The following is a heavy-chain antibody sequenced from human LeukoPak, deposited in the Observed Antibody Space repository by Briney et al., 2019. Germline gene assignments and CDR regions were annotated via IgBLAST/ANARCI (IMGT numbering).Heavy chain of an antibody. CDR1: GGSISRYY. CDR2: VYYSGST. V-gene: IGHV4-59*01. Sequence: PSETLSLTCTVSGGSISRYYWSWFRQSPAKGLEWIGYVYYSGSTKYNPSLKSRVTISVDTSKNQFSLNLSSVTAADTAVYYCARETCSRSYYYMDVWGKGTTVTVSS. CDR3: ARETCSRSYYYMDV. J-gene: IGHJ6*03. D-gene: IGHD2-15*01.